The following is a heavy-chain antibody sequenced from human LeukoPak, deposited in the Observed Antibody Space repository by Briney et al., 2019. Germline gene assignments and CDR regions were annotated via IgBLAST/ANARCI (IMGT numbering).Heavy chain of an antibody. CDR3: AKGKIGIRYLIGY. J-gene: IGHJ4*02. V-gene: IGHV3-66*01. CDR1: GFTVSSNY. Sequence: GGSLRLSCAASGFTVSSNYMSWVRQTPGKGLEWVSVIYSGGSTYYADSVKGRFTISRDNSKNTLFLQMNSLTVEDTAVYYCAKGKIGIRYLIGYLGQGNPV. CDR2: IYSGGST. D-gene: IGHD1-1*01.